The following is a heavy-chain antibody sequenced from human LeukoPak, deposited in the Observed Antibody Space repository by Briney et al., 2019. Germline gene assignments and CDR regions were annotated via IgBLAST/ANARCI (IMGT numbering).Heavy chain of an antibody. Sequence: PGVSLRLSCAASGFTFSGYSMNWLRQAPGKGLEWVSFTTTGSTTTYYADSVKGRFTISRDDAKNSLYLQMHSLRAEDTAVYYCARILPPGYYYYYMDVWGKGTTVTVSS. CDR1: GFTFSGYS. V-gene: IGHV3-48*01. CDR2: TTTGSTTT. CDR3: ARILPPGYYYYYMDV. J-gene: IGHJ6*03. D-gene: IGHD1-1*01.